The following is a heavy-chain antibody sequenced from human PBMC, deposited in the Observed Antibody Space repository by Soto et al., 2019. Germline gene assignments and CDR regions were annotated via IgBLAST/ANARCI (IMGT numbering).Heavy chain of an antibody. CDR2: IKRNIDGGTT. CDR1: GFTFSNAW. CDR3: TTVDAVVLN. J-gene: IGHJ4*02. D-gene: IGHD6-19*01. V-gene: IGHV3-15*01. Sequence: EVQLVESGGGLVKPGGSLRLSCAASGFTFSNAWMSWVRQAPGGGLEWVGRIKRNIDGGTTDYAAPVKGRFAMSRDDSNSILYLEMKRLRSEDTAVYYCTTVDAVVLNWGQGLLVTVSS.